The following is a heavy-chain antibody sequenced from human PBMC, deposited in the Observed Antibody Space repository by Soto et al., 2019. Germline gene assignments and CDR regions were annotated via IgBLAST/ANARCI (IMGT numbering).Heavy chain of an antibody. Sequence: QVQLQQWGAGLLKPSETLSLTCAVYGGSFSGHSWTWIRQSPGKGLEWIGKIFYTGSTTYNPSLKSRVTISVDTSKNQFSLKLKSVTAADTAAYYCARNYYNSYVYGYWGQGTLVTVSS. CDR1: GGSFSGHS. D-gene: IGHD4-4*01. CDR2: IFYTGST. V-gene: IGHV4-34*12. CDR3: ARNYYNSYVYGY. J-gene: IGHJ4*02.